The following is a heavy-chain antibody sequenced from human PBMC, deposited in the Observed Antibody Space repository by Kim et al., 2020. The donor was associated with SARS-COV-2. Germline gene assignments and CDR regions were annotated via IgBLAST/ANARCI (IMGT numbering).Heavy chain of an antibody. V-gene: IGHV4-34*01. CDR1: GGSFSDYS. D-gene: IGHD3-22*01. CDR3: ARGRGGISMLVVVITAAEYYFVY. Sequence: SETLSLTCAVYGGSFSDYSWSWIRQPPGKGLEWIGETNNGGSTNYNPSFKGRVPISVDTSKNKFSRKLGSVTAADTAVYYCARGRGGISMLVVVITAAEYYFVYWGRGTLVTVSS. CDR2: TNNGGST. J-gene: IGHJ4*02.